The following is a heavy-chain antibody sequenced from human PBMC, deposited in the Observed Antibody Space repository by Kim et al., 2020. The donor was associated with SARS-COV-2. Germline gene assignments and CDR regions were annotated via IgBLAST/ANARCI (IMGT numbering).Heavy chain of an antibody. D-gene: IGHD5-12*01. CDR3: ARVEKEWLRPGWFDP. J-gene: IGHJ5*02. Sequence: PALKIRVTISVDTSKNQFSLKLSSVTAADTAVYYCARVEKEWLRPGWFDPWGQGTLVTVSS. V-gene: IGHV4-30-2*04.